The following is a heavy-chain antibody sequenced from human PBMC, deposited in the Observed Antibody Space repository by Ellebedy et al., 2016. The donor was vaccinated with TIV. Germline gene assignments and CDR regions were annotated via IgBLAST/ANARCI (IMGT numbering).Heavy chain of an antibody. CDR2: IRGSDGST. V-gene: IGHV3-23*01. CDR1: GFTFSSYA. CDR3: ASLRQSD. J-gene: IGHJ1*01. Sequence: GESLKISCAASGFTFSSYAMSWVRQAPGKGLEWVSVIRGSDGSTNYADSVKGRFTISRDNSKNTVYLQMNSLRGEDTAVYYCASLRQSDWGQGTLVTVSS. D-gene: IGHD6-19*01.